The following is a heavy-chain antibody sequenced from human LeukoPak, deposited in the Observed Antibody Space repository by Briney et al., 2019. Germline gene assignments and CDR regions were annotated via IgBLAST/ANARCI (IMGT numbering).Heavy chain of an antibody. Sequence: SGGSLRLSCAASGFTFSGYSMNWVRQAPGKGLEWVSSISSSSSYIYYADSVKGRFTISRDNAKNSLYLQMNSLRAEDTAVYYCARAQRYSGYYYYYMDVWGKGTTVTVSS. V-gene: IGHV3-21*01. CDR1: GFTFSGYS. D-gene: IGHD6-25*01. CDR3: ARAQRYSGYYYYYMDV. J-gene: IGHJ6*03. CDR2: ISSSSSYI.